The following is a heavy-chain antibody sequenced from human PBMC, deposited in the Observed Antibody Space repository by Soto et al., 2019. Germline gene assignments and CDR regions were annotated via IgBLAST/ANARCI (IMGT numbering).Heavy chain of an antibody. J-gene: IGHJ5*02. Sequence: PGGSLRLSCAASGFTFSSYAISWVRQAPGQGLEWMGGIIPIFGTANYAQKFQGRVTITADESTSTAYMELSSLRSEDTAVYYCARSIVEWELPTRKWFDPWGQGTLVTVSS. V-gene: IGHV1-69*01. CDR2: IIPIFGTA. CDR3: ARSIVEWELPTRKWFDP. CDR1: GFTFSSYA. D-gene: IGHD1-26*01.